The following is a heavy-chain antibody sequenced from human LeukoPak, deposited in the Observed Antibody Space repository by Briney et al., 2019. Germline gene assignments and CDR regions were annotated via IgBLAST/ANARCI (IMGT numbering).Heavy chain of an antibody. CDR2: IHYSGET. CDR3: ARMESDYYYYYGMDV. J-gene: IGHJ6*02. Sequence: SETLSLTCTVSGGSISGYYWSWIRQPPGKGLEWIGYIHYSGETNYNPSLSSRVTIAMDTSKNQFSLNLRSVTAADTAVYYCARMESDYYYYYGMDVWGQGTTVTVSS. D-gene: IGHD3-3*01. V-gene: IGHV4-59*01. CDR1: GGSISGYY.